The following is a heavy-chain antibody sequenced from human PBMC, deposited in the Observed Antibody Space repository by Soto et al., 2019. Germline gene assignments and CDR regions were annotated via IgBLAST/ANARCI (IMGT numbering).Heavy chain of an antibody. CDR2: ISGSGGST. J-gene: IGHJ6*03. Sequence: GGSLRLSCAASGFTFSSYAMSWVRQAPGKGLEWVSAISGSGGSTYYADSVKGRFTISRDNSKNTLYLQMNSLRAEDTAVYYCAKGTGVSAYYYYYYMDVWGKGTTVTVSS. V-gene: IGHV3-23*01. CDR3: AKGTGVSAYYYYYYMDV. D-gene: IGHD2-8*02. CDR1: GFTFSSYA.